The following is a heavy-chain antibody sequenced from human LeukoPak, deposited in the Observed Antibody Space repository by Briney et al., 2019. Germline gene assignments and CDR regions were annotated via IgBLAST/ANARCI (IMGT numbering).Heavy chain of an antibody. CDR3: ARGGESQLLIPWDY. Sequence: VKPSETLSLTCTVSGGSIRGYYWSWIRQPPGKGLEWIGYIYYSGSTKYNPSLKSRVTISVDTSKNQFSLKLTSVTAADAAVYYCARGGESQLLIPWDYWGQGTLVTVSS. V-gene: IGHV4-59*01. J-gene: IGHJ4*02. D-gene: IGHD2-2*01. CDR2: IYYSGST. CDR1: GGSIRGYY.